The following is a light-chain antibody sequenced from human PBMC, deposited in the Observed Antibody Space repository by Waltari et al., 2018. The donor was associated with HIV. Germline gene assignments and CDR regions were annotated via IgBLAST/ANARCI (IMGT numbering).Light chain of an antibody. V-gene: IGLV1-47*01. J-gene: IGLJ2*01. CDR1: SSNIGSNS. Sequence: QSVLTQPPSASGTPGQRVTISCSGSSSNIGSNSVYWYQQLPGTAPKLLIYRNNQRPSGVPDRFSGSKSGTSASLAISGLRSDDEGDYYCAAWDDSLSGVIFGGGTKLTVL. CDR3: AAWDDSLSGVI. CDR2: RNN.